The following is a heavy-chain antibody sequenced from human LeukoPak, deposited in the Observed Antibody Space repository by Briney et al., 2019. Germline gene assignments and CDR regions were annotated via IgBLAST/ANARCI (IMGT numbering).Heavy chain of an antibody. CDR1: GFTFSDYC. V-gene: IGHV3-11*04. Sequence: GGSLRLSCAASGFTFSDYCLSWIRQAPGKGLEWVSYFSSGGSTIYYADSVKGRFTISRDNAKNSVYLQMNSLTDEDTAVYYCARGGGSGRYGLPFDSWGQGTLVTVSS. J-gene: IGHJ4*02. D-gene: IGHD6-13*01. CDR3: ARGGGSGRYGLPFDS. CDR2: FSSGGSTI.